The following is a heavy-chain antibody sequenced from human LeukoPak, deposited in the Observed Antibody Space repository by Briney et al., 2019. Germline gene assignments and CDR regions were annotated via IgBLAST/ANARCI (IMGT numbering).Heavy chain of an antibody. Sequence: SVKVSCKASGYTFTSYAISWVRQAPGQGLEWMGGIIPIFGTANYAQKFQGRVTITADESTSTAYMELSSLRSEDTAVYYCARDVGATPGYFDYWGQGTLVTVSS. CDR2: IIPIFGTA. D-gene: IGHD1-26*01. J-gene: IGHJ4*02. CDR1: GYTFTSYA. CDR3: ARDVGATPGYFDY. V-gene: IGHV1-69*13.